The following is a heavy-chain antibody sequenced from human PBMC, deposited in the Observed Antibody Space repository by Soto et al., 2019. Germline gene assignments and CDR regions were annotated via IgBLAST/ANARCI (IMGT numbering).Heavy chain of an antibody. CDR1: GGSISSGNYY. J-gene: IGHJ4*01. CDR3: ARDRYSVFQFDF. D-gene: IGHD1-26*01. V-gene: IGHV4-31*03. CDR2: IYYSGNT. Sequence: SETLSLTCNVSGGSISSGNYYWSWIRQHPGKGLEWIGYIYYSGNTYYNPSLRSRVSISIDTSKNQFSLKLSSVTAADTAVYFCARDRYSVFQFDFWGHGTLVTAPQ.